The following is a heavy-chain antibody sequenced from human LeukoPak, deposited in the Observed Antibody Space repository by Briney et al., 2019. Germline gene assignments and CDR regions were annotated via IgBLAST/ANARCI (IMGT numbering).Heavy chain of an antibody. CDR1: GFTFSSHW. J-gene: IGHJ4*02. Sequence: PGGSLRLSCAASGFTFSSHWMNWVRQTPGKGLEWVANIKQDGSGKFYVDSLKGRFTISRDNARNSLYLQMNSLRAEDTAVYYCARESIAVAGSFDCWGQGTLVTVSS. D-gene: IGHD6-19*01. V-gene: IGHV3-7*01. CDR2: IKQDGSGK. CDR3: ARESIAVAGSFDC.